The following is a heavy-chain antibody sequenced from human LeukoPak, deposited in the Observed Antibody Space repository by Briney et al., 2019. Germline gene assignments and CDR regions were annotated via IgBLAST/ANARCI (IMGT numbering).Heavy chain of an antibody. Sequence: ASVKVSCKASGYTFTGYYMHWVRQAPGQGLEWMGRINPNSGGTNYAQKFQGRVTMTRDTSISTAYMELSRLRSDGTAVYYCARDLEQYDFWSGYYPDYWGQGTLVTVSS. CDR3: ARDLEQYDFWSGYYPDY. D-gene: IGHD3-3*01. CDR2: INPNSGGT. CDR1: GYTFTGYY. J-gene: IGHJ4*02. V-gene: IGHV1-2*06.